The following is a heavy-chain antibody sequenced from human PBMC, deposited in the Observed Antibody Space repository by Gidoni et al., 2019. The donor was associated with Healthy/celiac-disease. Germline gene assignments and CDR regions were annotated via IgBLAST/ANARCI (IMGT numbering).Heavy chain of an antibody. D-gene: IGHD3-22*01. V-gene: IGHV5-10-1*03. CDR3: ARRIRMRDSSGPLDYYYYGMDV. CDR2: IDPSDAYT. CDR1: GSSVTSSC. Sequence: DVQLVQSGAEVKKPGESLRSPGKASGSSVTSSCITWVRQMPWKGLEWMGRIDPSDAYTNDGTSFQGHVTISADKSISTAYLQWSSLKASDTAMYYCARRIRMRDSSGPLDYYYYGMDVWGQGTTVTVSS. J-gene: IGHJ6*02.